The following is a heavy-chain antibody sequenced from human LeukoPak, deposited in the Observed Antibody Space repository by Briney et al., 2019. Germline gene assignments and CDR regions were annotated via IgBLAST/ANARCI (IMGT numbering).Heavy chain of an antibody. V-gene: IGHV5-51*01. J-gene: IGHJ5*02. CDR1: GYSFTSYW. D-gene: IGHD1-26*01. CDR3: ARPKVGATQEFDP. CDR2: IYPGDSDT. Sequence: GESLKISCKGSGYSFTSYWIGWVRQMPGKGLEWMGIIYPGDSDTRYSPSFQGQVTISADKSISTAYLQWSSLEASDTAMYYCARPKVGATQEFDPWGQGTLVTVSS.